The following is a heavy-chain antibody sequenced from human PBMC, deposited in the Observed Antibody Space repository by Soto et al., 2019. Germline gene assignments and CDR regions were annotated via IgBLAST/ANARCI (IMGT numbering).Heavy chain of an antibody. CDR2: ISGSGGST. Sequence: PGGSLRLSCAASGFTFSSYAMSWVRQAPGKGLEWVSAISGSGGSTYYADSVKGRFTISRDNSKNTLYLQMNSLRAEDTAVYYCAKPPIPREKSGYDRWGQGTLVTVSS. CDR3: AKPPIPREKSGYDR. J-gene: IGHJ4*02. CDR1: GFTFSSYA. D-gene: IGHD5-12*01. V-gene: IGHV3-23*01.